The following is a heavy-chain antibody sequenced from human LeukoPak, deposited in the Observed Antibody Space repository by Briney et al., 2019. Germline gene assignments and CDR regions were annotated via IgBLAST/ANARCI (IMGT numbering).Heavy chain of an antibody. CDR3: TRLSKGRYFDYIFDY. D-gene: IGHD3-9*01. Sequence: PSETLSLTCTASGASVSGSDSNWGWVRQPPGKGLEWIGNVYYSGSTAYNPSLKSRVTMSVDTSKNQFSLKMTSVTAADTAVYYCTRLSKGRYFDYIFDYWGQGTLVTVSS. J-gene: IGHJ4*02. V-gene: IGHV4-39*01. CDR2: VYYSGST. CDR1: GASVSGSDSN.